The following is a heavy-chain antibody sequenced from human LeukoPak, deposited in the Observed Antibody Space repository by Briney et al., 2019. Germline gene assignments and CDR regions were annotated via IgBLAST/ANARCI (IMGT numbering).Heavy chain of an antibody. CDR2: INHNGNVN. Sequence: GGSLRLSCAASGFTFSSYWMNWARQAPGKGLEWVASINHNGNVNYYVDSVKGRFTISRDNAKNSLYLQMSNLTAEDTAVYFCARGGGLDVWGQGATVTVSS. CDR3: ARGGGLDV. D-gene: IGHD3-16*01. V-gene: IGHV3-7*03. J-gene: IGHJ6*02. CDR1: GFTFSSYW.